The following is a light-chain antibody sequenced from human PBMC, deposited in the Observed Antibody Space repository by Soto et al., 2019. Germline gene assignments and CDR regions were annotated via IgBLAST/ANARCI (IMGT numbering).Light chain of an antibody. V-gene: IGLV2-14*01. CDR2: EVR. CDR1: SSDVGGYNY. CDR3: SSHTSRNTLV. J-gene: IGLJ1*01. Sequence: QSVLTQPASVSASPGQSITISCTGTSSDVGGYNYVSWYQQHPGNAPKLMIYEVRNRPSGVSNRFSGSKSGNTASPTISGLQAEDEADYYCSSHTSRNTLVFGSGTKVTVL.